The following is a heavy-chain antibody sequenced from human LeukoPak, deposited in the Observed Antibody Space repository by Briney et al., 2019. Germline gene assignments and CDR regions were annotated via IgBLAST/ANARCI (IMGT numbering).Heavy chain of an antibody. CDR3: ARVLEADDGLYNWFDP. Sequence: ASVKVSCKASRYTFTSYDINWVRQGTGQGLEWMGWMNPNSGNTGYAQKFQGRVSMTRNTSISTTYMELSSLRSEDTAVYYCARVLEADDGLYNWFDPWGQGTMVTVSS. D-gene: IGHD2/OR15-2a*01. CDR2: MNPNSGNT. V-gene: IGHV1-8*01. CDR1: RYTFTSYD. J-gene: IGHJ5*02.